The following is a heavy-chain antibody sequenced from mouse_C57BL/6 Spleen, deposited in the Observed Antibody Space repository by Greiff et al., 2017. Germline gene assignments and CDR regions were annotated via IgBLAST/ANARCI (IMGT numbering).Heavy chain of an antibody. D-gene: IGHD1-1*01. J-gene: IGHJ4*01. CDR3: ARTGHYYGSSLRDY. V-gene: IGHV1-64*01. CDR1: GYTFTSYW. Sequence: VQLQQPGAELVKPGASVKLSCKASGYTFTSYWMHWVKQRPGQGLEWIGMIHPNSGSTNYNEKFKSKATLTVDKSSSTAYMQLSGLTSEGSAVYDGARTGHYYGSSLRDYGGQGAAGTVS. CDR2: IHPNSGST.